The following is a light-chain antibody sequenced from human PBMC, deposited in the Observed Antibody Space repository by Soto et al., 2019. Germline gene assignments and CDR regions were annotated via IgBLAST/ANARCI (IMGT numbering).Light chain of an antibody. J-gene: IGLJ1*01. CDR2: DVS. CDR3: SSYTSSSTRD. CDR1: SSDVGGYNY. Sequence: QSVLTQPASVSGSPGQSITISCTGTSSDVGGYNYVSWYQQLPGKAPKLMIYDVSNRPSGVSNRFSGAESGNTASLTISGLQAEDEADYYCSSYTSSSTRDFGTGTKVTVL. V-gene: IGLV2-14*01.